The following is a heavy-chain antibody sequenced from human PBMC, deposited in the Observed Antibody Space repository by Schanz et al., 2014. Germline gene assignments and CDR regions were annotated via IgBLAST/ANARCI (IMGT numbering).Heavy chain of an antibody. CDR3: ARGTDWNLHY. V-gene: IGHV3-30*14. Sequence: QAQLVESGGGLVQPGGSLRLSCAASGFTFSDHYMDWVRQAPGKGLEWVAVISYDGRNKYYADSVKGRFTISRENAKNSLYLQMNSLRAGDTAVYYCARGTDWNLHYWGQGALVTVSS. CDR1: GFTFSDHY. CDR2: ISYDGRNK. J-gene: IGHJ4*02. D-gene: IGHD1-1*01.